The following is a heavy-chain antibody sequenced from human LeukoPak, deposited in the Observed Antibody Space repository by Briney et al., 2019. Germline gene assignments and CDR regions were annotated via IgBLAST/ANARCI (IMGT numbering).Heavy chain of an antibody. J-gene: IGHJ6*03. Sequence: PGGSLRLSCAASGFTVSSNYMSWVRQAPGKGLEWGSVIYSGGSTYYADSVKGRFTISRDNSKNTLYLQMNSLRAEDTAVYYCASARSGYSYGYFGYMDVWGKGTTVTISS. CDR2: IYSGGST. D-gene: IGHD5-18*01. CDR3: ASARSGYSYGYFGYMDV. V-gene: IGHV3-53*01. CDR1: GFTVSSNY.